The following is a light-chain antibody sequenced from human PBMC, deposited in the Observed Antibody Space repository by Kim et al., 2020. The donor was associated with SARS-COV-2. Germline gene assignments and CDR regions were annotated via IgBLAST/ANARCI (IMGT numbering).Light chain of an antibody. J-gene: IGLJ3*02. Sequence: QRVTISCTGSSSNIGANYDVHWYQQFPGTAPKLLIYGNNNRPSGVPDRFSGSKSGTSASLAITGLQAEDEADYYCQSYDSSLSGWVFGGGTKLTVL. CDR1: SSNIGANYD. CDR3: QSYDSSLSGWV. CDR2: GNN. V-gene: IGLV1-40*01.